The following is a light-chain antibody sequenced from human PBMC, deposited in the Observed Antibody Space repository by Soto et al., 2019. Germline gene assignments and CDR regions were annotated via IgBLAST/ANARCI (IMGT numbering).Light chain of an antibody. CDR1: SGHSNYA. CDR3: QTWGSGIVV. CDR2: LNSDGSH. J-gene: IGLJ2*01. Sequence: QLVLTQSPSASASQGASVKLTCTLSSGHSNYAIAWHQQQSEKGPRYLKKLNSDGSHSKGDGIPDRFSGSSSGAERYLTISSLQSEDEADYYCQTWGSGIVVFGGGTKVTVL. V-gene: IGLV4-69*01.